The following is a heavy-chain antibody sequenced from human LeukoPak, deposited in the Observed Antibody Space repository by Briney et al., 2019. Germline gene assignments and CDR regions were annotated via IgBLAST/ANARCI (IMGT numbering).Heavy chain of an antibody. CDR2: IRNRANSYAT. CDR3: TRRYYHDSSGYQSDF. CDR1: GFTFSGSA. Sequence: GGSLRLSCAASGFTFSGSAMHWVRQAYGKGLEWVGRIRNRANSYATSYDVSVKGRFTISRDDSKSTVYLQMNSPKTEDTAMYYCTRRYYHDSSGYQSDFWGQGTLVTVSS. D-gene: IGHD3-22*01. V-gene: IGHV3-73*01. J-gene: IGHJ4*02.